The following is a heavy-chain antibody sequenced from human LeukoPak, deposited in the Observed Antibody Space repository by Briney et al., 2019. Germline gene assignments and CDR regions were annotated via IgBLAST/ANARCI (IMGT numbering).Heavy chain of an antibody. Sequence: GGSVRLSCAASGFTLSDYAMAWVRQAPGKGLEWVSSISSSGNTYYADSVKGRFTISRDNSKNTLYLQMNSLRAEDTAVYYCVRGLRGNYDYWGQGTLVTVSS. J-gene: IGHJ4*02. CDR1: GFTLSDYA. V-gene: IGHV3-23*01. D-gene: IGHD1-7*01. CDR2: ISSSGNT. CDR3: VRGLRGNYDY.